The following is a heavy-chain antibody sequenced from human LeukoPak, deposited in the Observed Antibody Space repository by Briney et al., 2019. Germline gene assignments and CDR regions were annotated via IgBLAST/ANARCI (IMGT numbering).Heavy chain of an antibody. V-gene: IGHV3-74*01. D-gene: IGHD5-18*01. CDR2: INSDGSST. Sequence: GSLRLSCAASGFTFSSYWMHWVRQAPGKGLVWVSRINSDGSSTSYADSVKGRFTIPRDNAKNTLYLQMNSLRAEDTAVYYCARENVDTAMGLTRWFDPWGQGTLVTVSS. CDR1: GFTFSSYW. J-gene: IGHJ5*02. CDR3: ARENVDTAMGLTRWFDP.